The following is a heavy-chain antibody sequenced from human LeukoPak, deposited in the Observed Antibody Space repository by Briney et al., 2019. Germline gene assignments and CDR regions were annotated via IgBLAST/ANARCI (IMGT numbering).Heavy chain of an antibody. CDR2: ISGSGGST. CDR3: AKDPRYSGSYYFDY. CDR1: GFTFSSYA. J-gene: IGHJ4*02. D-gene: IGHD1-26*01. V-gene: IGHV3-23*01. Sequence: PGGSLRLSCAATGFTFSSYAMSWVRQAPGKGLEWVSAISGSGGSTYYADSVKGRFTISRDNSKNTLYLQMNSLRAEDTAVYYCAKDPRYSGSYYFDYWGQGTLVTVSS.